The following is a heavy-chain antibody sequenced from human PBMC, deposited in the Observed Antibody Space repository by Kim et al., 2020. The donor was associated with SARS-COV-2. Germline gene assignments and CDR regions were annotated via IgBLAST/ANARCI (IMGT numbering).Heavy chain of an antibody. J-gene: IGHJ4*02. V-gene: IGHV4-30-4*01. CDR1: GGSISSGDYY. Sequence: SETLSLTCTVSGGSISSGDYYWSWIRQPPGKGLEWIGYIYYSGSTYYNPSLKSRVTISVDTPKNQFSLKLSSVTAADTAVYYCARFRQSVVPAAMYFDYWGQGTLVTVAS. D-gene: IGHD2-2*01. CDR3: ARFRQSVVPAAMYFDY. CDR2: IYYSGST.